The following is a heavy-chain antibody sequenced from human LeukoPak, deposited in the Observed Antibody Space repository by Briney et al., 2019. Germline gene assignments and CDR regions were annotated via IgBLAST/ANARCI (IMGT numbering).Heavy chain of an antibody. J-gene: IGHJ3*02. D-gene: IGHD3-3*01. V-gene: IGHV3-23*01. CDR2: ISGSGGST. Sequence: GGSLRLSCAASGFTFSSYAMSWVRQAPGKGLEWVSAISGSGGSTYYADSVRGRFTISRDNSKNTLYLQMNSLRAEDTAVYYCAKDSADFGVVMGAFDIWGQGTMVTVSS. CDR3: AKDSADFGVVMGAFDI. CDR1: GFTFSSYA.